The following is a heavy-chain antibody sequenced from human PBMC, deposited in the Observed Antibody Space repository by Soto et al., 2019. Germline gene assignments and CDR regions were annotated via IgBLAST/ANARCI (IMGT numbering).Heavy chain of an antibody. CDR1: GFTFSSYS. CDR3: AKLLWFGELTPDAFDI. V-gene: IGHV3-23*01. D-gene: IGHD3-10*01. Sequence: HPGGSLRLSCSASGFTFSSYSMSWVRQAPGKGLEWVSAISGSGGSTYYADSVKGRFTISRDNSKNTLYLQMNSLRAEDTAVYYCAKLLWFGELTPDAFDIWGQGTMVTVSS. J-gene: IGHJ3*02. CDR2: ISGSGGST.